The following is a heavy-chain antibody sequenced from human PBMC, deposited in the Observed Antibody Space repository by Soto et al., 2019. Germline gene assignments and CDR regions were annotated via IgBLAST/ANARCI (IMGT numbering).Heavy chain of an antibody. Sequence: ASVKVSCKASGYTFTSYAINWVRQATGQGLEWMGWMNPNSGNTGYAQKFQGRVTMTRNTSISTAYMELSSLRSEDTAVYYCAKATDDILPDNSPYSYYYCMDVWGQGTTVTVSS. J-gene: IGHJ6*02. CDR1: GYTFTSYA. CDR2: MNPNSGNT. V-gene: IGHV1-8*01. D-gene: IGHD3-9*01. CDR3: AKATDDILPDNSPYSYYYCMDV.